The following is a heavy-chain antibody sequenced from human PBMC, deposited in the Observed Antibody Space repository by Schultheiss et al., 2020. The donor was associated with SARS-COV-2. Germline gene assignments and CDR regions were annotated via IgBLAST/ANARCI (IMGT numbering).Heavy chain of an antibody. J-gene: IGHJ4*02. V-gene: IGHV1-69*13. CDR2: IIPIFGTA. D-gene: IGHD5-24*01. CDR1: GYSFTSYG. Sequence: SVKVSCKASGYSFTSYGISWVRQAPGQGLEWMGGIIPIFGTANYAQKFQGRVTITADESTSTAYMELSSLRSEDTAVYYCARDHIVEMATIGYWGQGTLVTVSS. CDR3: ARDHIVEMATIGY.